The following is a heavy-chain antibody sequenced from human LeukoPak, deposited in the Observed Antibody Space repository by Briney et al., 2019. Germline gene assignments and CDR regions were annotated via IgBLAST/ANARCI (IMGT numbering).Heavy chain of an antibody. D-gene: IGHD1-26*01. J-gene: IGHJ4*02. Sequence: PGGSLRLSCAASGFTFSSYTMNWVRQAPGKGLEWVSGIGDSGDNTQYADSVKGRFTISRGNSKNTLYLQMNSLRVEDTAVYYCAKAYGGSFFDYWGQGTLVTVSS. CDR3: AKAYGGSFFDY. V-gene: IGHV3-23*01. CDR2: IGDSGDNT. CDR1: GFTFSSYT.